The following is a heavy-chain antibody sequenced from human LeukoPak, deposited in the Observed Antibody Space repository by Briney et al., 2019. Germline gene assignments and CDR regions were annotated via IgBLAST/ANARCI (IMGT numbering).Heavy chain of an antibody. V-gene: IGHV3-21*01. CDR1: GFTFSSYS. Sequence: GGSLRLSCAASGFTFSSYSMNWVRQAPGKGLEWASSISSSSSYIYYADSVKGRFTISRDNAKNSLYLQMNSLRAEDTAVYYCAGTDALYYYGMDVWGQGTTVTVSS. J-gene: IGHJ6*02. CDR2: ISSSSSYI. CDR3: AGTDALYYYGMDV.